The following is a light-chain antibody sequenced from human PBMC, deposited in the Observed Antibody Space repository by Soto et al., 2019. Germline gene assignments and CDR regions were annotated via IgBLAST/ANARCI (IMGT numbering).Light chain of an antibody. Sequence: QSVLTQPASVSGSPGQSITISCSGTSSDIGTYDHVAWFQQFPGKTPKLMIYSVSNRPSGVSYRFSGSKSGNTASLTISGLQAEDEADYYCSSYTSSSTLYVFGTGTKLTVL. V-gene: IGLV2-14*01. CDR2: SVS. J-gene: IGLJ1*01. CDR3: SSYTSSSTLYV. CDR1: SSDIGTYDH.